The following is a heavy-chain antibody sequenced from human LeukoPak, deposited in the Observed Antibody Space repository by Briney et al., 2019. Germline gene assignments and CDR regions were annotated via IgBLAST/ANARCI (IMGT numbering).Heavy chain of an antibody. D-gene: IGHD2-2*01. V-gene: IGHV1-8*02. Sequence: ASVKVSCKASGYTFTGYYMHWVRQATGQGLEWMGWMNPNSGNTGYAQKFQGRVTMTRNTSISTAYMELSSLRSEDTAVYYCARGARSVPATYDYWGQGTLVTVSS. CDR1: GYTFTGYY. J-gene: IGHJ4*02. CDR2: MNPNSGNT. CDR3: ARGARSVPATYDY.